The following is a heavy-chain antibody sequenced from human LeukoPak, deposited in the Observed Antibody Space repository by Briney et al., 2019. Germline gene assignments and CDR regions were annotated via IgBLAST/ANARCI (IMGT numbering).Heavy chain of an antibody. J-gene: IGHJ4*02. CDR2: IIPIFGTA. V-gene: IGHV1-69*05. Sequence: SVKVSCKASGGTFSSYAISWVRQAPGQGLEWMGGIIPIFGTANYAQKSQGRVTITTDESTSTAYMELSSLRSEDTAVYYCARAPKYYYDSSGYYVYWGQGTLVTVSS. D-gene: IGHD3-22*01. CDR1: GGTFSSYA. CDR3: ARAPKYYYDSSGYYVY.